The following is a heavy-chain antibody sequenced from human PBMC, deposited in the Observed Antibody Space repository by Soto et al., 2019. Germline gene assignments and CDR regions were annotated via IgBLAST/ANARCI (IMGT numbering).Heavy chain of an antibody. CDR2: IIPIFGTA. J-gene: IGHJ4*02. D-gene: IGHD3-22*01. CDR3: ARAAYYYDSSGYSPLDY. CDR1: GGTFSSYA. V-gene: IGHV1-69*13. Sequence: SVKVSCKASGGTFSSYAISWVRQAPGQGLEWMGGIIPIFGTANYAQKFQGRVTITADESTSTAYMELSSLRSEDTAVYYCARAAYYYDSSGYSPLDYWGQGTLVTVSS.